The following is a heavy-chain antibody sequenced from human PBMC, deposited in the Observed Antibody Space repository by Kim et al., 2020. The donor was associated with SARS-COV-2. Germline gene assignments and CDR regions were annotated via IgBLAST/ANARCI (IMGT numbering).Heavy chain of an antibody. Sequence: DSVKGRFTISRDNSKNTLYLQLNSLRADDTAVYYGAKFQDRQLENWYFDLWARCTLVTVSS. J-gene: IGHJ2*01. CDR3: AKFQDRQLENWYFDL. V-gene: IGHV3-23*01. D-gene: IGHD1-1*01.